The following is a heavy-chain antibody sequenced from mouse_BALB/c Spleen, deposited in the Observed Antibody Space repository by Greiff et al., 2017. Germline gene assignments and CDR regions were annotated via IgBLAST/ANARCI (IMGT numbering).Heavy chain of an antibody. CDR2: ISYSGST. CDR3: ARREGYSFAY. V-gene: IGHV3-2*02. J-gene: IGHJ3*01. D-gene: IGHD2-3*01. Sequence: EVKLQESGPGLVKPSQSLSLTCTVTGYSITSDYAWTWIRQFPGNKLEWMAYISYSGSTSYNPSLKSRISITRDTSKNQFFLQLNSVTTEDTATYYCARREGYSFAYWGQGTLVTVSA. CDR1: GYSITSDYA.